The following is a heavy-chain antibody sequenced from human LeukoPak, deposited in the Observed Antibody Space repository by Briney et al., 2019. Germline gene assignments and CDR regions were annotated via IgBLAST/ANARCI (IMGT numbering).Heavy chain of an antibody. J-gene: IGHJ5*02. D-gene: IGHD6-13*01. CDR3: ARGRSSSWYNWFDP. Sequence: ASVKVSCKTSGYTFTAYYMHWVRQAPGQGLEWMGWINPNSGGTNYALKFQGRVTMTRDTSIRTAYMELSRLRSDDTAVYYCARGRSSSWYNWFDPWGQGTLVTVSS. CDR1: GYTFTAYY. CDR2: INPNSGGT. V-gene: IGHV1-2*02.